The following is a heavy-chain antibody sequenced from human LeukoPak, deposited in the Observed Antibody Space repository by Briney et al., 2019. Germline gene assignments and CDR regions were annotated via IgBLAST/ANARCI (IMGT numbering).Heavy chain of an antibody. CDR2: IIPIFGTA. CDR1: GGTFSSYA. Sequence: GASVKVSCKASGGTFSSYAISWVRQAPGQGLEWMGGIIPIFGTANYAQKFQGRVTITTDESTSTAYMEPSSLRSEDTAVYYCARLDYYGSGSYKFDPWGQGTLVTVSS. CDR3: ARLDYYGSGSYKFDP. J-gene: IGHJ5*02. D-gene: IGHD3-10*01. V-gene: IGHV1-69*05.